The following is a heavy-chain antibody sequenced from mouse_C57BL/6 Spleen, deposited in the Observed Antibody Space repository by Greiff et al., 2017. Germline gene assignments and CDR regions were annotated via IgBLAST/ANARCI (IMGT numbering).Heavy chain of an antibody. CDR1: GYSITSGYY. Sequence: EVKVEESGPGLVKPSQSLSLTCSVTGYSITSGYYWNWIRQFPGNKLEWMGYISYDGSNNYNPSLKNRISITRDTSKNQFFLKLNSVTTEDTATYYCARGEANWDFADWGQGTLVTVSA. J-gene: IGHJ3*01. CDR2: ISYDGSN. D-gene: IGHD4-1*01. V-gene: IGHV3-6*01. CDR3: ARGEANWDFAD.